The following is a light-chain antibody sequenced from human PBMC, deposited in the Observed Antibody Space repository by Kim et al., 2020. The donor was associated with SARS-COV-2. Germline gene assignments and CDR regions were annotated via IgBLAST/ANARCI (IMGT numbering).Light chain of an antibody. V-gene: IGLV3-9*01. CDR2: RDS. J-gene: IGLJ2*01. Sequence: SYELTQQLSVSVALGQTARMTCGGDNIEKRNVHWYQQRPGQAPILVIYRDSKRPSGIPERVSGSNSGNTATLTISRVQAGDEADYYCQVWDGRAVVFGGGTQLTVL. CDR3: QVWDGRAVV. CDR1: NIEKRN.